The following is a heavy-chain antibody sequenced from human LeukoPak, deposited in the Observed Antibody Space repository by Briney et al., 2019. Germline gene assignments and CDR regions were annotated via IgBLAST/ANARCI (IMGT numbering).Heavy chain of an antibody. V-gene: IGHV4-59*01. Sequence: PSETLSLTCTVSGGSISSYYWSWIRQPPGKGLEWIGYIYYSGSTNYNPSLKSRVTISVDTSQNQFSLMLRSVTAADTAVYYCERGGPIIGYFDYWGQGTLVTVSS. CDR2: IYYSGST. CDR1: GGSISSYY. J-gene: IGHJ4*02. D-gene: IGHD3-10*01. CDR3: ERGGPIIGYFDY.